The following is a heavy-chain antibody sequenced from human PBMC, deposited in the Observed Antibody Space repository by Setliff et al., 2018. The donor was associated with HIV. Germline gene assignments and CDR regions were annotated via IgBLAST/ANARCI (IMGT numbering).Heavy chain of an antibody. V-gene: IGHV1-18*01. CDR1: GYTFTYYG. J-gene: IGHJ5*02. CDR3: ARWSCGRATCYDSPYNWFEP. CDR2: ISAYNGNT. D-gene: IGHD2-2*01. Sequence: ASVKVSCKASGYTFTYYGISWVRQAPGQGLEWMGWISAYNGNTDSAQKFQGRVTMTTDTSTSTAYMELRSLKSDDTAVYYCARWSCGRATCYDSPYNWFEPWGQGTLVTVSS.